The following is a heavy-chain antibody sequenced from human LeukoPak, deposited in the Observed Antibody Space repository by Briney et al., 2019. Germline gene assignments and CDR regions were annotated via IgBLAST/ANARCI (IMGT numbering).Heavy chain of an antibody. CDR2: ISSSSSYI. V-gene: IGHV3-21*01. CDR3: ARGGSRVAVAGNFDY. J-gene: IGHJ4*02. Sequence: SGGSLRLSCAASGFTFSSYSMNWVRQAPGKGLEWVSSISSSSSYIYYADSVKGRFTISRDNAKNSLYLQMNSLRAEDTAVYYCARGGSRVAVAGNFDYWGQGTLVTVSS. D-gene: IGHD6-19*01. CDR1: GFTFSSYS.